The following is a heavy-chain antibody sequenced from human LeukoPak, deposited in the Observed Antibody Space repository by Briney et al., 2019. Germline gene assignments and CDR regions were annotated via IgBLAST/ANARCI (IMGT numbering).Heavy chain of an antibody. Sequence: ASVKVSCKASGYTFTSHDINWVRQATGQGLEWMGWMNPNSGNTGYAQKFQGRVTITRNNSISTVYMELSSLRSDDTAVYYCARGVYNWNDPSYYYYMDVWGKGTTVTASS. D-gene: IGHD1-20*01. J-gene: IGHJ6*03. CDR3: ARGVYNWNDPSYYYYMDV. V-gene: IGHV1-8*03. CDR2: MNPNSGNT. CDR1: GYTFTSHD.